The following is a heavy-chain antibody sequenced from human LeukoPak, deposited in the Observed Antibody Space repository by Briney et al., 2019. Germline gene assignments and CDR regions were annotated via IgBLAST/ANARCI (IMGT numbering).Heavy chain of an antibody. CDR2: INPSGGST. CDR3: ARGRQWLVLFDY. J-gene: IGHJ4*02. D-gene: IGHD6-19*01. V-gene: IGHV1-46*01. CDR1: GYTFTSYY. Sequence: ASVKVSCKASGYTFTSYYMHWVRQAPGQGLEWMGIINPSGGSTSYAQKFQGRVTMTRDMSTSTVYMELSSLRSEDTAAYYCARGRQWLVLFDYWGQGTLVTVSS.